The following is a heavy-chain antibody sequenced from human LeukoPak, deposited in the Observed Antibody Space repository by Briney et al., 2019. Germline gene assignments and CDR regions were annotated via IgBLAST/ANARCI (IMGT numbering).Heavy chain of an antibody. CDR2: IKSKTDGGTT. CDR3: TTDIPPSYYYGSDPIGA. D-gene: IGHD3-10*01. J-gene: IGHJ5*02. CDR1: GFTFSNAW. Sequence: GGSLRLSCAASGFTFSNAWMSWVRQAPGKGLEWVGRIKSKTDGGTTDYAAPVKGRFTISRDDSKNTLYLQMNSLKTEDTAVYYCTTDIPPSYYYGSDPIGAWGQGTLVTVSS. V-gene: IGHV3-15*01.